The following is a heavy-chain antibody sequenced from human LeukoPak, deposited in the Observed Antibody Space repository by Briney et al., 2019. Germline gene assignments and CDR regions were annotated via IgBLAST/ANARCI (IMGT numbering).Heavy chain of an antibody. Sequence: PSETLSLTCTVSGGSISSYYWSWIRQHPGNGLEWIGYIYYSGSTNYNPSLNSRVTISVDTSKNQFSLKLSSVTAADTAVYYCARRVGYCSGGSCYHYFDYWGQGTLVTVSS. CDR3: ARRVGYCSGGSCYHYFDY. D-gene: IGHD2-15*01. V-gene: IGHV4-59*08. CDR1: GGSISSYY. CDR2: IYYSGST. J-gene: IGHJ4*02.